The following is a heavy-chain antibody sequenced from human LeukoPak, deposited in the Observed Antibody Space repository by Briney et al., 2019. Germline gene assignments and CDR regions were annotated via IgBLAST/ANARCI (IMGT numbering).Heavy chain of an antibody. Sequence: PGGSLRLSCAASGFTFSSNYMSWVRQAPGKGLEWVSVIYSGGSTYYADSVKGRFTISRDNSKNTLYLQMNSLRAEDTAVYYCARLDWADYGMDVWGQGTTVTVSS. CDR3: ARLDWADYGMDV. D-gene: IGHD2-21*01. CDR1: GFTFSSNY. V-gene: IGHV3-53*01. CDR2: IYSGGST. J-gene: IGHJ6*02.